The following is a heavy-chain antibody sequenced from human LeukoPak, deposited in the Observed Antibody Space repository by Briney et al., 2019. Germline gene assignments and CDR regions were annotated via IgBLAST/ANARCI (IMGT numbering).Heavy chain of an antibody. CDR1: GFTFSSYA. Sequence: GGSLRLSCAASGFTFSSYAMSWVRQAPGKGLEWVSAISGSGGSTYYADSVKGRFTISRDNSKNTLYLQMNSLRSEDTGVYYCANQLLLVAFDILGPGKMVSVSS. J-gene: IGHJ3*02. CDR3: ANQLLLVAFDI. V-gene: IGHV3-23*01. D-gene: IGHD2-2*01. CDR2: ISGSGGST.